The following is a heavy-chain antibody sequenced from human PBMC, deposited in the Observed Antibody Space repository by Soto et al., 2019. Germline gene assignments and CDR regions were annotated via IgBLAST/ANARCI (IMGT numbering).Heavy chain of an antibody. CDR3: ASHSGYDLGWFDP. Sequence: QVQLVQSGAEVKKPGSSVKVSCKASGGTFSSYTISWVRQAPGQGLEWMGRIIPILGIANYAQKFQGRVTITADKSTSTAYMELSSLRSEDTAVYYCASHSGYDLGWFDPWGQGTLVTVSS. D-gene: IGHD5-12*01. CDR2: IIPILGIA. V-gene: IGHV1-69*02. J-gene: IGHJ5*02. CDR1: GGTFSSYT.